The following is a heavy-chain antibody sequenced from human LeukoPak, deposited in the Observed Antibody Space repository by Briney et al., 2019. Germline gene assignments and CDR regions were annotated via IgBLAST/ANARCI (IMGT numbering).Heavy chain of an antibody. Sequence: ASVKVSCKASGGTFSSYAVSWVRQAPGQGLEWMGRIIPILGIANYAQKFQGRVTITADKSTSTAYMELSSLRSEDTAVYYCAGVMATIHYYYGMDVWGQGTTVTVSS. J-gene: IGHJ6*02. CDR2: IIPILGIA. V-gene: IGHV1-69*04. CDR3: AGVMATIHYYYGMDV. D-gene: IGHD5-24*01. CDR1: GGTFSSYA.